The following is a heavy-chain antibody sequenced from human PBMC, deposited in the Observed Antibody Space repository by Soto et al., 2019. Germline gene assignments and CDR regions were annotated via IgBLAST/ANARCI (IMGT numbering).Heavy chain of an antibody. CDR3: VRDGSKTLRDWFDP. D-gene: IGHD3-10*01. Sequence: SETLSLTCSVSGGSISKFYWSWIRNTAGKGLEWMGRVYATGTTDYNPSLRSRVAMSVDISRKTFSLRLTSVTAADTGMYYCVRDGSKTLRDWFDPWGQGKLVTVYS. CDR1: GGSISKFY. J-gene: IGHJ5*02. V-gene: IGHV4-4*07. CDR2: VYATGTT.